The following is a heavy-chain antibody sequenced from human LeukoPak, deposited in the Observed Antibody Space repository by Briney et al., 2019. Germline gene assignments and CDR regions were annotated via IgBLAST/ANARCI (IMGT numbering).Heavy chain of an antibody. V-gene: IGHV3-23*01. CDR3: ARDKETVSDFDY. CDR1: GFTFSSYA. Sequence: GGSLRLSCAASGFTFSSYAMSWVRQAPGKGLEWVSGISGSGGSTYYADSVKGRFIISRDNSKNTLYLQMNSLRAEDTAVYYCARDKETVSDFDYWGQGTLVTVSS. D-gene: IGHD4-17*01. J-gene: IGHJ4*02. CDR2: ISGSGGST.